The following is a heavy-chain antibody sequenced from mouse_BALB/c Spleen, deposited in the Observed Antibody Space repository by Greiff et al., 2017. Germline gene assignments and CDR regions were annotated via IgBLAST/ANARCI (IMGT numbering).Heavy chain of an antibody. CDR3: ARWGDYDCDAMDY. Sequence: EVHLVESGGGLVQPGGSRKLSCAASGFTFSSFGMHWVRQAPEKGLEWVAYISSGSSTIYYADTVKGRFTISRDNPKNTLFLQMTSLRSEDTAMYYCARWGDYDCDAMDYWGQGTSVTVSS. CDR1: GFTFSSFG. D-gene: IGHD2-4*01. V-gene: IGHV5-17*02. CDR2: ISSGSSTI. J-gene: IGHJ4*01.